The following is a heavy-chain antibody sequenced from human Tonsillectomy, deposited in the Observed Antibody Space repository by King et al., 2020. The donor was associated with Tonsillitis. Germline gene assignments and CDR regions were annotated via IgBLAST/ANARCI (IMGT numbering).Heavy chain of an antibody. V-gene: IGHV4-59*01. CDR1: GGSISTYY. Sequence: VQLQESGPGLVKPSETLSLTCTVSGGSISTYYWSWIRQPPGKGLGWIGYFYYSWGTNYNPSLRSRVPIPMDTSKNQFPLKLSSVTAADTAGYYCARGGRSSSSPYYYFYYYMDVWGKGTTVTVSS. J-gene: IGHJ6*03. D-gene: IGHD2-2*01. CDR2: FYYSWGT. CDR3: ARGGRSSSSPYYYFYYYMDV.